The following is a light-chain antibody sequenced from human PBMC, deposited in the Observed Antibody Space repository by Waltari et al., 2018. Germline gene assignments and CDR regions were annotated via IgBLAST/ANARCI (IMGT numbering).Light chain of an antibody. CDR3: SSYAGRNNYVV. CDR2: EDS. J-gene: IGLJ2*01. Sequence: QSALTQPPSASGSPGQSVTISCTGTSSDVGGYNYVSWYQQHPGKAPKLMNCEDSKRPSGVPDRFSGHKSGNTASLTVAGLQAEDEADYYCSSYAGRNNYVVFGGGTKLPVL. CDR1: SSDVGGYNY. V-gene: IGLV2-8*01.